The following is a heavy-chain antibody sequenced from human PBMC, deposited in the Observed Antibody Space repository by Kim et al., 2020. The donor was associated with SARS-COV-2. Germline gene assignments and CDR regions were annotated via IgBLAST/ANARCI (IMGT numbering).Heavy chain of an antibody. CDR3: ARGLRGVLTAEYYYYGMDV. D-gene: IGHD3-9*01. Sequence: SETLSLTCAVYGGSFSGYYWSWIRQPPGKWLEWIGEINHSGSTNYNPSLKSRVTISVDTSKNQFSLKLSSVTAADTAVYYCARGLRGVLTAEYYYYGMDVWGQGTTVTVSS. CDR1: GGSFSGYY. V-gene: IGHV4-34*01. J-gene: IGHJ6*02. CDR2: INHSGST.